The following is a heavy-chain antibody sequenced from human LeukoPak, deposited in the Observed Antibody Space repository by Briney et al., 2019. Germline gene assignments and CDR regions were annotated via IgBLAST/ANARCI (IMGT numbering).Heavy chain of an antibody. CDR3: ARPVRGYWFDP. CDR1: GYTFTSYD. J-gene: IGHJ5*02. V-gene: IGHV1-8*03. CDR2: MNPNSGNT. Sequence: ASVKVSCKASGYTFTSYDINWVRQATGQGLEWMGWMNPNSGNTGYAQKFQGRVTITRNTSISTAYMELSRLRSDDTAVYYCARPVRGYWFDPWGQGTLVTVSS. D-gene: IGHD3-10*01.